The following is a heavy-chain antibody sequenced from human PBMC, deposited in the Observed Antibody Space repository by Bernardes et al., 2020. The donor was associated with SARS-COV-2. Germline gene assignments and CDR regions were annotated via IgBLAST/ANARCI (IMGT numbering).Heavy chain of an antibody. D-gene: IGHD3-22*01. CDR1: GYSFTNYW. CDR2: IYPVDSDT. V-gene: IGHV5-51*01. J-gene: IGHJ4*02. CDR3: ARRQVYYDSSGYLDY. Sequence: GESLKISSKAAGYSFTNYWIGWVRQMPGKGLEWMGIIYPVDSDTRYSPSFQGQVTIPADKSISTAYLQWSSLKASDTAMYYCARRQVYYDSSGYLDYWGQGTLVTVSS.